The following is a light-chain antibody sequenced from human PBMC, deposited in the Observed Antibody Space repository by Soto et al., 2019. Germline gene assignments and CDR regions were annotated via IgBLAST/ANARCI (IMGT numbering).Light chain of an antibody. Sequence: DIQMTQSPSTLSASIGDRVTITCRASQSMNDWLAWYQQKPGKAPKVLIYDASSLQSGVPSRFSGSRSGTEFTLTIDSLQPDDVATYYCLRYKAFSQTFGQGTKVDIK. J-gene: IGKJ1*01. CDR1: QSMNDW. CDR2: DAS. V-gene: IGKV1-5*01. CDR3: LRYKAFSQT.